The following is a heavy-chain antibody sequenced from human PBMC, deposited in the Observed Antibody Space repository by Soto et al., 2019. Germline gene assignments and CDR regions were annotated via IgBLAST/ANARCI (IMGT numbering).Heavy chain of an antibody. CDR1: GFTFSNYA. D-gene: IGHD6-6*01. CDR2: IGGAGGAT. V-gene: IGHV3-23*01. Sequence: PGGSLRLSCAASGFTFSNYAMAWVRQAPGKGLEWVSSIGGAGGATYYADSVRGRFTISRDNSKNTLSLQMNSLRAEDAAIYYCAKLVRSSSSTNFDYWGQGALVTVSS. CDR3: AKLVRSSSSTNFDY. J-gene: IGHJ4*02.